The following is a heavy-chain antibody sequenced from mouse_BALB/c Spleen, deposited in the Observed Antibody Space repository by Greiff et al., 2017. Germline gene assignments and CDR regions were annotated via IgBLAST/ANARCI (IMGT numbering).Heavy chain of an antibody. CDR2: INPGSGGT. J-gene: IGHJ3*01. D-gene: IGHD2-10*02. Sequence: QVQLQQSGAELVRPGTSVKVSCKASGYAFTNYLIEWVKQRPGQGLEWIGVINPGSGGTNYNEKFKGKAKLTVEKSSSTVYLELSRLTSDDSAVYYCARRYGNYEAWFAYWGQGTLVTVSA. CDR3: ARRYGNYEAWFAY. CDR1: GYAFTNYL. V-gene: IGHV1-54*01.